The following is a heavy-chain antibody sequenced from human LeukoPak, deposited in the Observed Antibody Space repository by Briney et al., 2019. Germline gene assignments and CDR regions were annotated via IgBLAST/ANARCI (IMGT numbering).Heavy chain of an antibody. Sequence: PGGSLRLSCAASGFTFSSYSMNWVRPAPGKGLEWVSSISSSSSYIYYADSVKGRFTISRDNAKNSLYLQMNSLRAEDTAVYYCASINYYDSSGYAYWGQGTLVTVSS. D-gene: IGHD3-22*01. J-gene: IGHJ4*02. V-gene: IGHV3-21*01. CDR3: ASINYYDSSGYAY. CDR1: GFTFSSYS. CDR2: ISSSSSYI.